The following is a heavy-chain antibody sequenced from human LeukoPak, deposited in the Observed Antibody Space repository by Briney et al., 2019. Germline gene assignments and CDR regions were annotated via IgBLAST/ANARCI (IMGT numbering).Heavy chain of an antibody. CDR1: GDSISSNNYY. Sequence: PSETLSLTCSVSGDSISSNNYYWGWIRQPPGKGLEWIGSIYYSGSTYYNPSLKSRVTISVDTSKNQFSLKLSSVTAADTAVYYCARRYIVAGTTYWGQGTLVTVSS. CDR3: ARRYIVAGTTY. J-gene: IGHJ4*02. D-gene: IGHD5-12*01. CDR2: IYYSGST. V-gene: IGHV4-39*01.